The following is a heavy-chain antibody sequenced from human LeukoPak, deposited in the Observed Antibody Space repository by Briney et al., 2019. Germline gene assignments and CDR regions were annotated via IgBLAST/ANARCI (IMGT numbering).Heavy chain of an antibody. D-gene: IGHD2/OR15-2a*01. J-gene: IGHJ4*02. V-gene: IGHV3-48*01. CDR1: GFTLSSYS. CDR2: ISSSSSTI. CDR3: ARIVEAGRIDY. Sequence: GGSLRLSCAASGFTLSSYSMNWVRQAPGKGLEWVSYISSSSSTIYYADSVKGRFTISRDNAKNSLYLQMNSLRAEDTAVYYCARIVEAGRIDYWGQGTLVTVSS.